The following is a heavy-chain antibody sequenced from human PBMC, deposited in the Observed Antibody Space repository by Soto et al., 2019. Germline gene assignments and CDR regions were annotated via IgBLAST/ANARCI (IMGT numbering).Heavy chain of an antibody. D-gene: IGHD2-15*01. CDR3: PRGGGYCPPPISAIAP. J-gene: IGHJ5*02. Sequence: GGSLRLSCVASRFSFSSYEMSWVRQAAGKGLEWVSRVSLTGDRTNYAGSVKGRFTVSRDNFKNTLYLEMDSLRPEDTAIYYCPRGGGYCPPPISAIAPWGRGPPATVS. CDR2: VSLTGDRT. CDR1: RFSFSSYE. V-gene: IGHV3-23*01.